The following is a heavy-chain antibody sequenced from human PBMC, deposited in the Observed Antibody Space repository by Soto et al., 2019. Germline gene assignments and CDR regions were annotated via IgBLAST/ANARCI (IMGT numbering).Heavy chain of an antibody. V-gene: IGHV1-24*01. J-gene: IGHJ4*02. CDR3: ATARPRRITIFRVWSLDY. D-gene: IGHD3-3*01. CDR1: GYTLTELS. Sequence: GASVKVSCKVSGYTLTELSMHWVRQAPGKGLEWTGGFDPEDGETIYAQKFQGRVTMTEDTSTDTAYMELSSLRSEDTAVYYCATARPRRITIFRVWSLDYWGKGTLVTVDS. CDR2: FDPEDGET.